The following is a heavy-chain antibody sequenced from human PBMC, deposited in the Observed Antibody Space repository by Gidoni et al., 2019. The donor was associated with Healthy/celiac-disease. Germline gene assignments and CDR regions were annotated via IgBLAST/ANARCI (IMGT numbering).Heavy chain of an antibody. CDR2: INSDGRST. Sequence: GGGFVQPGGSLRLSCAASGFTFSRYWMHWVRQAPGKGLVWVSRINSDGRSTSYADSVKGRSTISRDNAKNTLYLQMNSLRAEDTAVYYCARVYADSSSWGGPFDYWGQGTLVTVSS. CDR3: ARVYADSSSWGGPFDY. D-gene: IGHD6-13*01. V-gene: IGHV3-74*01. CDR1: GFTFSRYW. J-gene: IGHJ4*02.